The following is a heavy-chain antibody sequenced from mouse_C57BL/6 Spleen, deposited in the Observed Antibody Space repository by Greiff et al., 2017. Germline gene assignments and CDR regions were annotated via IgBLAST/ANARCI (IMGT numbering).Heavy chain of an antibody. CDR2: IYPGSGNT. CDR3: ARGEYGNYGGYAMDY. CDR1: SYTFTDYY. J-gene: IGHJ4*01. V-gene: IGHV1-76*01. D-gene: IGHD2-10*02. Sequence: QVQLQQSGAELVRPGASVKLSCKASSYTFTDYYINWVKQRPGQGLEWIARIYPGSGNTYYNEKFKGKATLTAEKSSSTAYMQLSSLTSEDSAVYFCARGEYGNYGGYAMDYWGQGTSVTVSS.